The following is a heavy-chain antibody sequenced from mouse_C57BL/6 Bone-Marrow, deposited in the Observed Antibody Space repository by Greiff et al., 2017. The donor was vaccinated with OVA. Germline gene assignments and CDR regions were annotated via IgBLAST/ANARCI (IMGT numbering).Heavy chain of an antibody. CDR1: GYSFTDYN. CDR3: AVYYGSSYRYFDV. J-gene: IGHJ1*03. D-gene: IGHD1-1*01. Sequence: EVQLQESGPELVKPGASVKISCKASGYSFTDYNMNWVKQSNGKSLEWIGEINPYDGTTSYNQKFKGKATLTVDQSSSTAYMQLNSLKSEDSAVYYCAVYYGSSYRYFDVWGTGTTVTVAS. CDR2: INPYDGTT. V-gene: IGHV1-39*01.